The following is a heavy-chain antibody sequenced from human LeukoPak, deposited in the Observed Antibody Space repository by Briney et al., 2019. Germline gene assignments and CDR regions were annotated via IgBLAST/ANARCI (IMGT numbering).Heavy chain of an antibody. J-gene: IGHJ3*02. CDR3: ARFKVVTENAFDI. CDR1: GGSISSYY. Sequence: NPSETLSLTCTVSGGSISSYYWSWIRQPPGKGLEWIGYIYYSGSTNYNPSLKSRVTISVDTSKNQFPLKLSSVTAADTAVYYCARFKVVTENAFDIWGQGTMVTVSS. D-gene: IGHD2-21*02. CDR2: IYYSGST. V-gene: IGHV4-59*01.